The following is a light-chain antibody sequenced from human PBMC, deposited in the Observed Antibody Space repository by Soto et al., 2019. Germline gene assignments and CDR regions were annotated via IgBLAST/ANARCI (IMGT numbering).Light chain of an antibody. CDR1: QSVGTW. V-gene: IGKV1-5*01. J-gene: IGKJ4*01. CDR3: QQYYVYPLT. CDR2: DAS. Sequence: DVQMTQSPSTLSASIGDRVFITCRASQSVGTWLAWYQQKPGKAPDLLIYDASNLESGVPSRFSGSGSGTECTLTINGLQPADFATYYCQQYYVYPLTFGGGTKVEIE.